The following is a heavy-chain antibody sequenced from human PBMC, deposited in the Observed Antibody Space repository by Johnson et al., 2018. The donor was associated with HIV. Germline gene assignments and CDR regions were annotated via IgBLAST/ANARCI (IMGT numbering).Heavy chain of an antibody. J-gene: IGHJ3*02. CDR2: ISYDGGNK. V-gene: IGHV3-30*18. D-gene: IGHD1-26*01. CDR3: AKWSIVGATFSDAFDI. CDR1: GITFDDYG. Sequence: QVQLVESGGGLVQPGGSLRLSCAASGITFDDYGMSWVRQAPGKGLEWVAVISYDGGNKYYADSVKGRFTISRDNSKNTLYLQMNSLRAEDTAVYYCAKWSIVGATFSDAFDIWGQGTMVTVSS.